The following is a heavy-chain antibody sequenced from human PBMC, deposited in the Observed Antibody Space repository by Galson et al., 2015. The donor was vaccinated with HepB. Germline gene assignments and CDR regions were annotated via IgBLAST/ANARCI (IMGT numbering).Heavy chain of an antibody. D-gene: IGHD6-13*01. Sequence: SLRLSCAASGFTFDDYAMHWVRQAPGKGLEWVSGISWDSGSIGYVDSVKGRFTISRDNAKNSLYLQMNSLRVEDTALYYCAKGLAGSWYGNTDYWGQGTLVTVSS. J-gene: IGHJ4*02. CDR1: GFTFDDYA. V-gene: IGHV3-9*01. CDR3: AKGLAGSWYGNTDY. CDR2: ISWDSGSI.